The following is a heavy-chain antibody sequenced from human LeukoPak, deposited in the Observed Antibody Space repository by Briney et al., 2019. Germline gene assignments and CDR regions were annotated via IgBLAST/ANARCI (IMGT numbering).Heavy chain of an antibody. CDR2: IYYSGST. CDR1: GGSISSSSYY. CDR3: AREEWYGGNYKAAAFDY. V-gene: IGHV4-39*07. J-gene: IGHJ4*02. D-gene: IGHD4-23*01. Sequence: SETLSLTCTVSGGSISSSSYYWGCIRQPPGKGLECIGSIYYSGSTYYNPSLRSRVTISVDTSKNQFSLKLSSVTAADTAVYYCAREEWYGGNYKAAAFDYWGQGTLVTVSS.